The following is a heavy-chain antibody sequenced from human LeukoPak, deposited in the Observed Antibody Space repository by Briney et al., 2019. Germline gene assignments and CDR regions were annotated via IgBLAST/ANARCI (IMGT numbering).Heavy chain of an antibody. Sequence: PGGSLRLSCAASGFTFSDYYMGWIRQAPGKGLEWVSYISSSGSTIYYADSVKGRFTISRDNAKNSLYLQMNSLRAEDTAVYYCARDRDIVVVPAAPPFYYYYGMDVWGQGTTVTVSS. V-gene: IGHV3-11*01. D-gene: IGHD2-2*01. J-gene: IGHJ6*02. CDR3: ARDRDIVVVPAAPPFYYYYGMDV. CDR2: ISSSGSTI. CDR1: GFTFSDYY.